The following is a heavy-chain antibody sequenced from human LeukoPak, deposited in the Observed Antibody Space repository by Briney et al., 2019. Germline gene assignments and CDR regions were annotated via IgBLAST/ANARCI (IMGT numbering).Heavy chain of an antibody. D-gene: IGHD1-26*01. J-gene: IGHJ6*03. CDR2: IYYSGNT. CDR3: AKGYGWEASYYYYYMDV. Sequence: SETLSLTCTVSGGSISSSSHYWGWLRQPPGMGLEWIGSIYYSGNTYYNPSLKSRVTISVDTSKNQFSLKLSSVTAADTAVYYCAKGYGWEASYYYYYMDVWGKGTTVTISS. CDR1: GGSISSSSHY. V-gene: IGHV4-39*01.